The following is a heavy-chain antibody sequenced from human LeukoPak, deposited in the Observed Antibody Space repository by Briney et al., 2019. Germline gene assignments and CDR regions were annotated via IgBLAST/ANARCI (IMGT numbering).Heavy chain of an antibody. D-gene: IGHD6-19*01. CDR3: AKGSGSSGWYPFDY. J-gene: IGHJ4*02. CDR2: IRYDGSNK. CDR1: GFTFRSYG. Sequence: GGSLRLSCAASGFTFRSYGMHWVRQAPGKGLEWVAFIRYDGSNKYFADSVKGRFTISRDNSNNSLYLQMNSLRADDTAVYYCAKGSGSSGWYPFDYWGQGTLVTVSS. V-gene: IGHV3-30*02.